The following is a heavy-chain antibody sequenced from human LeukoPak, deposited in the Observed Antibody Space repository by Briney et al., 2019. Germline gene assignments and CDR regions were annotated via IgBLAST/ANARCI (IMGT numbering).Heavy chain of an antibody. Sequence: GGSLRLSCAVSGLTFNNYAMSWVRQAPGKGLEWVSAISKSGDHTYYAASAKGRFTIYRDNSKSTQYLQMNSLRAEDTAVYYCATSWGPDTSAFRWGRDGMDVWGQGTTVIVS. J-gene: IGHJ6*02. V-gene: IGHV3-23*01. CDR2: ISKSGDHT. D-gene: IGHD3-16*01. CDR3: ATSWGPDTSAFRWGRDGMDV. CDR1: GLTFNNYA.